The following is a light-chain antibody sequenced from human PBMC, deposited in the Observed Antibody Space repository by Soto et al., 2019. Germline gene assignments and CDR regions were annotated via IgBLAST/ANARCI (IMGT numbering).Light chain of an antibody. CDR2: GAS. CDR1: QDITTY. V-gene: IGKV1-27*01. Sequence: DIQMTQSPSSLSASVGDRVTITFRASQDITTYLAWYQQAPGKVPKLLIYGASALRSGVPSRFSGRGSGTDFTLTISSLQPEDVATYYCQQYTSARPTFGHGTKGDVK. J-gene: IGKJ3*01. CDR3: QQYTSARPT.